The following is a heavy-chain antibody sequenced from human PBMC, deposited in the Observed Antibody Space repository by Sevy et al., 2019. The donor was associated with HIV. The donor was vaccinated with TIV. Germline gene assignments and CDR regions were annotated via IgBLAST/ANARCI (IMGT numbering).Heavy chain of an antibody. CDR2: IFSSGST. J-gene: IGHJ4*02. CDR1: GFTVNDKY. V-gene: IGHV3-66*02. D-gene: IGHD6-19*01. Sequence: GGSLRLSCAISGFTVNDKYIMWVRQAPGKGLEWVSVIFSSGSTYYADSAKGRFTISRDNSKNTVDLQMNSVRAEDTAVYYCVSLFLSYRSGWSYFDYWGQGTLLTVSS. CDR3: VSLFLSYRSGWSYFDY.